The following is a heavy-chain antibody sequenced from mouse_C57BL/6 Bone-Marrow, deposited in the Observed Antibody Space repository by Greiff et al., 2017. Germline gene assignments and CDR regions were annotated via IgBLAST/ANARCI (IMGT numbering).Heavy chain of an antibody. Sequence: VQLQQSGAELVRPGASVTLSCKASGYTFTDYEMHWVKQTPVHGLEWIGAIDPETGGTAYNQKFKGKAILTADKSSSTAYMELRSLTSEDSDVYYCTRRDGDPWYFDVWGTGTTVTVSS. D-gene: IGHD2-13*01. V-gene: IGHV1-15*01. CDR2: IDPETGGT. CDR1: GYTFTDYE. CDR3: TRRDGDPWYFDV. J-gene: IGHJ1*03.